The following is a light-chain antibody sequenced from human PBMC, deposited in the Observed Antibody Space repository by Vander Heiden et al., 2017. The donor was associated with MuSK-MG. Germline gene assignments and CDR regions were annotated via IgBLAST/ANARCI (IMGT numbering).Light chain of an antibody. Sequence: DTQMTQSPSSLSASVGDRVTITCQANQDIGNYLNWYQQKPGKAPKLLIYDASQLETGVPSRFSGSESGTSFTLAINNLQPDDLATYFCQQDHNLPYTFGGGTKVDI. V-gene: IGKV1-33*01. CDR3: QQDHNLPYT. CDR1: QDIGNY. J-gene: IGKJ4*01. CDR2: DAS.